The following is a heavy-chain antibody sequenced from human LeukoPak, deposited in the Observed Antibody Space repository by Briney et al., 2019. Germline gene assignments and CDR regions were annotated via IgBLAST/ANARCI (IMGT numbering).Heavy chain of an antibody. CDR2: IYSGGST. CDR1: GFTVSSNY. D-gene: IGHD3-3*02. Sequence: GGSLRLSCAASGFTVSSNYMSWVRQAPGKGLEWVSVIYSGGSTYYADSVKGRFTISRDNSKNTLYLQMNSLRAEDTAVYYCAKAFSTTQYGMDVWGQGTTVTVSS. CDR3: AKAFSTTQYGMDV. J-gene: IGHJ6*02. V-gene: IGHV3-53*01.